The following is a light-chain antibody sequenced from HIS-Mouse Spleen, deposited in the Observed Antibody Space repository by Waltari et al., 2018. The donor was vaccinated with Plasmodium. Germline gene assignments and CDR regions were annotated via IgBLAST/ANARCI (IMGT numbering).Light chain of an antibody. J-gene: IGKJ3*01. CDR2: GAS. V-gene: IGKV3-15*01. Sequence: EIVMTQSPATLSVSPGERATLSCRASQSVSSNLAWYQQKPGQAPRLLIYGASTRATGIPARCSGSGSGTEFTLPISSLQSEDFAVYYCQQYNNWSFTFGPGTKVDIK. CDR3: QQYNNWSFT. CDR1: QSVSSN.